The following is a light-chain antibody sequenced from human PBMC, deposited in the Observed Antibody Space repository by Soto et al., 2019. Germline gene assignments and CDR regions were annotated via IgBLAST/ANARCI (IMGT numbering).Light chain of an antibody. V-gene: IGKV3-20*01. CDR2: GAS. J-gene: IGKJ1*01. Sequence: DIVLTQSAGTLSLSPGERATLSCSASQSVSSNYLDWYQQKTGQAPRLLIHGASTRATGVPDRFSGRGSGTDFALTVSRRAPGGFAVYHCQQYGSLSWRFGQGPKVEIK. CDR1: QSVSSNY. CDR3: QQYGSLSWR.